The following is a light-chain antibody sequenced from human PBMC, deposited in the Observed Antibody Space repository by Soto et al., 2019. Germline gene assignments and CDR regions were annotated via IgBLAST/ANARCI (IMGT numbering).Light chain of an antibody. CDR1: SSDVGGFNY. J-gene: IGLJ1*01. CDR3: CSYAGSYTLGV. CDR2: DVY. Sequence: QSALTQPASVSGSPGQSITISCTGTSSDVGGFNYVSWYQQHPGKAPKLLIFDVYSRPSGISNRFSGSKSGNTASLTISGLQAEDEADYYCCSYAGSYTLGVFGTGTKLTVL. V-gene: IGLV2-14*01.